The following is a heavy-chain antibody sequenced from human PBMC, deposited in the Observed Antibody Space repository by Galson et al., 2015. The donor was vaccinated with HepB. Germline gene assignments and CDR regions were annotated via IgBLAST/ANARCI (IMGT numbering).Heavy chain of an antibody. D-gene: IGHD5-24*01. CDR2: IYSGGST. CDR1: GFTVSSNH. V-gene: IGHV3-66*02. J-gene: IGHJ6*02. CDR3: AKGRWLQSRRHYYYYGMDV. Sequence: SLRLSCAASGFTVSSNHMSWVRQAPGKGLEWVSLIYSGGSTYYADSVKGRFTIFRDSSKNTLYLQMNSLRAEDTAVYYCAKGRWLQSRRHYYYYGMDVWGQGTTVTVSS.